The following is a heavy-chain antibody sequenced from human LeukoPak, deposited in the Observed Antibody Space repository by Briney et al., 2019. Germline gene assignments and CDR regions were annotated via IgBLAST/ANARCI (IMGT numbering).Heavy chain of an antibody. CDR1: GFTFDNYG. J-gene: IGHJ4*02. CDR2: INWNGART. V-gene: IGHV3-20*01. D-gene: IGHD3-22*01. CDR3: ARLPHSADYYDSSGYAN. Sequence: PGGSLRLSCAASGFTFDNYGMNWVRQAPGKGLEWVSGINWNGARTTYADSVKGRFTISRDNAKNSLYLQMNSLRAEDTALYHCARLPHSADYYDSSGYANWGQGTLVTVSS.